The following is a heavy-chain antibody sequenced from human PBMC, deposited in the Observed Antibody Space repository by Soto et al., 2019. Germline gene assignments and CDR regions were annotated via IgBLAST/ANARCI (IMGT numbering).Heavy chain of an antibody. J-gene: IGHJ4*02. Sequence: SETLSLTCTVSGGSISGDYWSWIRQPPGKGLEWIGYIHYSGSTNYNPSLKSRVTISVDTSKNQFSLRLSSVTAADTAFYYCARGGWKLFDYWGQGTLVTVSS. V-gene: IGHV4-59*01. CDR1: GGSISGDY. D-gene: IGHD6-19*01. CDR3: ARGGWKLFDY. CDR2: IHYSGST.